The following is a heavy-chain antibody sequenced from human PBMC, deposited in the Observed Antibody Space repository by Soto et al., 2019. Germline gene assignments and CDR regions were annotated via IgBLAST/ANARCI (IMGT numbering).Heavy chain of an antibody. CDR3: ARTNYYDSSGYYY. V-gene: IGHV1-2*02. J-gene: IGHJ4*02. CDR2: INPNSGGT. CDR1: GYTFTGYY. D-gene: IGHD3-22*01. Sequence: ASVKVSCKASGYTFTGYYMHWARQAPGQGLEWMGWINPNSGGTNYAQKFQGRVTMTRDTSISTAYMELSRLRSDDTAVYYCARTNYYDSSGYYYWGQGTLVTVSS.